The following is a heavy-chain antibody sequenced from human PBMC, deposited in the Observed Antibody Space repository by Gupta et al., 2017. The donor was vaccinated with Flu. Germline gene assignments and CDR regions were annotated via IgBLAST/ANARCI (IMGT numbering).Heavy chain of an antibody. D-gene: IGHD3-3*01. Sequence: QVQLVESGGGVVQPGRSLRLSCAASGFTFSSYGMHWVRQAPGKGLEWVAVIWYDGSNKYYADSVKGRFTISRDNSKNTLYLQMNSLRAEDTAVYYCARAEVYYDFWSGYYSVYGMDVWGQGTTVTVSS. J-gene: IGHJ6*02. CDR3: ARAEVYYDFWSGYYSVYGMDV. CDR2: IWYDGSNK. CDR1: GFTFSSYG. V-gene: IGHV3-33*01.